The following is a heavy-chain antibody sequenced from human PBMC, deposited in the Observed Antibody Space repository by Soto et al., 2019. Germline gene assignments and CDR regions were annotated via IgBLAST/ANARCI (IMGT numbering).Heavy chain of an antibody. D-gene: IGHD6-25*01. CDR1: GGSISSYY. J-gene: IGHJ5*02. CDR3: ARPHGGSSGWDNWFDP. CDR2: IHYSGST. Sequence: QVQLQESGPGLVKPSETLSLTCTVSGGSISSYYWSWIRQPPGKGLEWIGYIHYSGSTNYNPSLKSRVTLSVDTSKNQFSLKRNSVTAADTAVYYCARPHGGSSGWDNWFDPWGQGTLVTVSS. V-gene: IGHV4-59*01.